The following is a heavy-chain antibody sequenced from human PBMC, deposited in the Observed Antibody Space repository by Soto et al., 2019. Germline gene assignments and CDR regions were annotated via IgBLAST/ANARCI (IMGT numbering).Heavy chain of an antibody. CDR2: INHSGYT. D-gene: IGHD2-8*02. J-gene: IGHJ6*02. CDR1: GGSLSGYY. CDR3: ARYWVGFSYGMVI. Sequence: QVHLQQWGAGLLKPSETLSLTCAVYGGSLSGYYWSWIRQSPGKGLEWIGEINHSGYTNYNPPLKSRVTISLDTSKNQFSLKVNSVTAADTAVYYCARYWVGFSYGMVIWGQGTTVTVSS. V-gene: IGHV4-34*01.